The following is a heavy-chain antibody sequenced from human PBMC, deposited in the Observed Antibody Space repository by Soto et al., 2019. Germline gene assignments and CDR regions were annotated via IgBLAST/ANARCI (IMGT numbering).Heavy chain of an antibody. V-gene: IGHV1-46*01. D-gene: IGHD2-15*01. CDR3: ARDAAVVVVAATPSAFDI. CDR1: GYTFTSYY. Sequence: QVQLVQSGAEVKKPGASVKVSCKASGYTFTSYYMHWVRQAPGQGLEWMGIINPSGGSTSYAQKFQGRVTMPRDTSTSTVYMELSSLRSEDTAVYYCARDAAVVVVAATPSAFDIWGQGTMVTVSS. J-gene: IGHJ3*02. CDR2: INPSGGST.